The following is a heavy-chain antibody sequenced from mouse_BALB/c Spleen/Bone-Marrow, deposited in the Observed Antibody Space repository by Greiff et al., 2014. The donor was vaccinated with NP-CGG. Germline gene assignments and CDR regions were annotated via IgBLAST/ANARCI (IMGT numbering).Heavy chain of an antibody. J-gene: IGHJ1*01. D-gene: IGHD2-1*01. V-gene: IGHV2-6-5*01. Sequence: QVQLQQSGPGLGAPSQSLSITCTVSGLSLNDYVISWIRQPPGKGLEWLGIIWGGGSTYYNPALKSRLTISKDNSRSQVFLKMNSLQTDDTAMYYCAKQYGNSDWYFDVWGAGTTVAVSS. CDR1: GLSLNDYV. CDR3: AKQYGNSDWYFDV. CDR2: IWGGGST.